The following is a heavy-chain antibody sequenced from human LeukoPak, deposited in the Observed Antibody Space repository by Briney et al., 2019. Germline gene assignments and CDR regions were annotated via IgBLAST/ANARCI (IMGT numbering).Heavy chain of an antibody. CDR1: GGSISSGGYY. Sequence: SQTLSLTCTVSGGSISSGGYYWSWIRQPPGKGLEWIGYIYHSGSTYYNPSLKSRVTILVDKSKNQFSLKLSSVTAADTAVYYCARDHGCNGGTCSLFDYWGQGTLVTVSS. V-gene: IGHV4-30-2*01. CDR3: ARDHGCNGGTCSLFDY. J-gene: IGHJ4*02. D-gene: IGHD2-15*01. CDR2: IYHSGST.